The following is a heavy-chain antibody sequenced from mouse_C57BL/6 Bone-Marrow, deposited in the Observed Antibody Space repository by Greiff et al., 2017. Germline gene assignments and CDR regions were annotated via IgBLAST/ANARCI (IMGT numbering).Heavy chain of an antibody. CDR3: ARHEERTGGFAY. CDR1: GYTFTEYS. J-gene: IGHJ3*01. CDR2: FYPGSGSI. Sequence: VQLQQSGAELVKPGASVKLSCKASGYTFTEYSIHWVKQRPGQGLEWIGCFYPGSGSIKYNEKFKDKATLTANKSSSTVYMELSRLTSEDSAVYFCARHEERTGGFAYWGQGTLVTVSA. V-gene: IGHV1-62-2*01. D-gene: IGHD4-1*01.